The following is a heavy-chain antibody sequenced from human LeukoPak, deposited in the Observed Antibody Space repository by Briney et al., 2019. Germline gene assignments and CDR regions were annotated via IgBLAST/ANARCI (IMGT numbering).Heavy chain of an antibody. CDR3: ARGLAMGYGDPYFDY. CDR1: GGSISSSSYY. J-gene: IGHJ4*02. CDR2: IYYSGST. Sequence: PSETLSLTCTVSGGSISSSSYYWGWIRQPPGKGLEWIGSIYYSGSTYYNPSLKSRVTISVDTSKNQFSLKLSSVTAADTAVYYCARGLAMGYGDPYFDYWGQGTLVTVSS. V-gene: IGHV4-39*07. D-gene: IGHD4-17*01.